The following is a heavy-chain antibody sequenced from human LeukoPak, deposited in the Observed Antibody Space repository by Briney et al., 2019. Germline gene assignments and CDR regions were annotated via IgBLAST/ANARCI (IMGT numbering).Heavy chain of an antibody. CDR3: ARDPTYGDYEDNWFDP. J-gene: IGHJ5*02. D-gene: IGHD4-17*01. Sequence: ASVKVSCKASGCTFTGYYMHWVRQAPGQGLEWMGCINPNSGGTNYAQKFQGRVTMTRDTSISTAYIELSRLRSDDTAVYYCARDPTYGDYEDNWFDPWGQGTLVTVSS. CDR2: INPNSGGT. CDR1: GCTFTGYY. V-gene: IGHV1-2*02.